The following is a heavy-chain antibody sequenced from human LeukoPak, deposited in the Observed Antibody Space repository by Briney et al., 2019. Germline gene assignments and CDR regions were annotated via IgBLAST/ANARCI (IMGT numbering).Heavy chain of an antibody. CDR2: INPNDGDT. D-gene: IGHD2-21*01. CDR3: ARANFRYCGSSTRVFAY. CDR1: GYTFTDYY. V-gene: IGHV1-2*02. Sequence: ASVKVSCKASGYTFTDYYMHWVRQAPGQGFEWMGWINPNDGDTNYAQKFQGRVTMTRDTSISTAHMEVSRLRSDDTAVYYCARANFRYCGSSTRVFAYWGQGTLVTVSS. J-gene: IGHJ4*02.